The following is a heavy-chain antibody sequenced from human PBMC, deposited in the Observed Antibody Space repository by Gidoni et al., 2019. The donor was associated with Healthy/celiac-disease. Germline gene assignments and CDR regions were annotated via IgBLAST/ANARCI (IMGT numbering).Heavy chain of an antibody. J-gene: IGHJ4*02. CDR2: INSDGSST. V-gene: IGHV3-74*01. CDR1: GFTFSSYC. D-gene: IGHD3-22*01. Sequence: EVQLVESGGGLVQPGGSLRLSCAASGFTFSSYCMHWVRQAPGKGLVWVSRINSDGSSTSYADSVKGRFTISRDNAKNTLYLQMNSLRAEDTAVYYCARVYEYYYDSSGYHYFDYWGQGTLVTVSS. CDR3: ARVYEYYYDSSGYHYFDY.